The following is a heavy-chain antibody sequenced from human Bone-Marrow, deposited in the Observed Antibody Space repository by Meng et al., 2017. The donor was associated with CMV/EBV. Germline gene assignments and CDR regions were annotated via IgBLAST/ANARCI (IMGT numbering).Heavy chain of an antibody. V-gene: IGHV3-30*02. CDR3: AKGEGFRSGYYGRDY. CDR1: GFTGFTFSNAW. D-gene: IGHD3-3*01. J-gene: IGHJ4*02. CDR2: IRYDGSNK. Sequence: GGSLRLSCVVSGFTGFTFSNAWMSWVRQAPGKGLEWVAFIRYDGSNKYYADSVKGRFTTSRDNSKNTLYLQMNSLRAEDTAVYYCAKGEGFRSGYYGRDYWGQGTLVTVSS.